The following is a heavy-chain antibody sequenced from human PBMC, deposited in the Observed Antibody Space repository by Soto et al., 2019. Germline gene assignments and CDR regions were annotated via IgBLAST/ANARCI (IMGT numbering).Heavy chain of an antibody. CDR3: AKVPLKYSGSYFDY. CDR1: GVTFSTYP. CDR2: ISGRGGNT. D-gene: IGHD1-26*01. J-gene: IGHJ4*02. V-gene: IGHV3-23*01. Sequence: EVQVLDSGGGLVQPGGSLRLSCAASGVTFSTYPMSWVRQAPGKGLEWVSIISGRGGNTDYADSVKGRFTMSRDNSKNTVYLQMNSLRDEDTAVSYGAKVPLKYSGSYFDYWGQGTLVTVSS.